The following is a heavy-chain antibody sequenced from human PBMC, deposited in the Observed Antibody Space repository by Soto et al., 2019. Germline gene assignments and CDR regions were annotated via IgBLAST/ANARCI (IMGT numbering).Heavy chain of an antibody. D-gene: IGHD3-22*01. CDR1: GYTFTGYY. V-gene: IGHV1-2*04. CDR3: ARDRCHYYDSSGSALLLYYGMDA. Sequence: GASVKVSCKASGYTFTGYYMHWVRQAPGQGLEWMGWINPNSGGTNYAQKFQGWVTMTRDTSISTAYMELSRLRSDDTAVYYCARDRCHYYDSSGSALLLYYGMDAWGQGTTVTVS. CDR2: INPNSGGT. J-gene: IGHJ6*02.